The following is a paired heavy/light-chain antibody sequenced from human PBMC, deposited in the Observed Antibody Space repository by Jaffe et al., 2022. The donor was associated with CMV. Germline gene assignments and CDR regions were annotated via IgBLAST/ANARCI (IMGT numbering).Heavy chain of an antibody. J-gene: IGHJ3*02. CDR3: ASRSTSSHFDI. CDR2: IIPRYGTA. CDR1: GGTFSNLD. D-gene: IGHD6-13*01. Sequence: QVQLVQSGAEVKKPGSSVMVSCKASGGTFSNLDITWVRQAPGQGPEWMGGIIPRYGTANYAQKFQGRVTITADESTSTAYMEVRSLRYEDTAVYYCASRSTSSHFDIWGQGTKVTVSS. V-gene: IGHV1-69*01.
Light chain of an antibody. CDR2: DAS. V-gene: IGKV3-11*01. Sequence: EIVLTQSPATLSLSPGERATLSCRASQSVSSYLAWYQQKRGQAPRLLIYDASKRATGIPARFSGSGSGTDFTLTISGLEPEDFAVYYCQQRSNWPLTFGGGTKVEIK. J-gene: IGKJ4*01. CDR3: QQRSNWPLT. CDR1: QSVSSY.